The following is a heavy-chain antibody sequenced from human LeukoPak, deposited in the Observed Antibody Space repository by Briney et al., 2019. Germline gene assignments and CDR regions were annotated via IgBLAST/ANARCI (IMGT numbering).Heavy chain of an antibody. J-gene: IGHJ4*02. V-gene: IGHV3-7*01. CDR3: ARAVTAVTYFDF. Sequence: HPGGSLRLSCAASGFTFSTYWMSWVRQAPGKGLEWVAIIKQDGSEKSYVDSMKGRFTIFRDNAKNSLYLQMNSLRAEDTAVYYCARAVTAVTYFDFWGQGTLVTVSS. CDR1: GFTFSTYW. D-gene: IGHD4-17*01. CDR2: IKQDGSEK.